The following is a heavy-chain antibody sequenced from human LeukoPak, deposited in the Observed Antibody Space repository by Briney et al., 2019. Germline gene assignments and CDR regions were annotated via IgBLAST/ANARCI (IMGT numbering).Heavy chain of an antibody. CDR2: IKQDGSEK. CDR1: GFTFSSYW. V-gene: IGHV3-7*01. CDR3: AREQDGCDFWSGYHKQNWFDP. J-gene: IGHJ5*02. D-gene: IGHD3-3*01. Sequence: GGSRRLSCAASGFTFSSYWMSWVRQAPGKGLEWVANIKQDGSEKYYVDSVKGRFTISRDNAKNSLYLQMNSLRAEDTAVYYCAREQDGCDFWSGYHKQNWFDPWGQGTLVTVSS.